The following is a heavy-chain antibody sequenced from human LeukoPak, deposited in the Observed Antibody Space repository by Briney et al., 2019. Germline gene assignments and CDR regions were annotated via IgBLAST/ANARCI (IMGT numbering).Heavy chain of an antibody. Sequence: PGGSLRLSCAASGFTFDDYAMHWVRQAPGKGLEWVSGISWNSGSIGYADSVKGRFTISRDNAKNSLYLQMNSLRAEDTALYYCAKDIVPILAAAGLAFDYWGRGTLVTVSS. D-gene: IGHD6-13*01. CDR3: AKDIVPILAAAGLAFDY. CDR2: ISWNSGSI. CDR1: GFTFDDYA. V-gene: IGHV3-9*01. J-gene: IGHJ4*02.